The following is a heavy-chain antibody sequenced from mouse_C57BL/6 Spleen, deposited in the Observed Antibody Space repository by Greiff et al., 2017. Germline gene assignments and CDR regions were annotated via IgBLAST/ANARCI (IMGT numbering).Heavy chain of an antibody. CDR2: ISDGGSYT. CDR3: ARDRAYSLYWYFDV. Sequence: DVKLQESGGGLVKPGGSLKLSCAASGFTSSSYAMSWVRQTPEKRLEWVATISDGGSYTYYPDNVKGRFTISRDNAKNNLYLQMSHLKSEDTAMYYCARDRAYSLYWYFDVWGTGTTVTVSS. CDR1: GFTSSSYA. J-gene: IGHJ1*03. V-gene: IGHV5-4*01. D-gene: IGHD3-3*01.